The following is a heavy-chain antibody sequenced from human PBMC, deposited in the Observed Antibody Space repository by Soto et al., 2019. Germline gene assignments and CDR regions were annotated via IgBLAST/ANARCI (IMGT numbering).Heavy chain of an antibody. D-gene: IGHD2-8*01. CDR2: IKSKTDGGTT. CDR1: GFTFTNAW. CDR3: TTDSYSTIIRVRFDY. J-gene: IGHJ4*01. Sequence: LRLSCAASGFTFTNAWINWVRQAPGKGLEWAGRIKSKTDGGTTDYAEPVKGRFAISRDDSNNMVYLQMNSLKIEDTAVYYCTTDSYSTIIRVRFDYWGHGTLVTVSS. V-gene: IGHV3-15*07.